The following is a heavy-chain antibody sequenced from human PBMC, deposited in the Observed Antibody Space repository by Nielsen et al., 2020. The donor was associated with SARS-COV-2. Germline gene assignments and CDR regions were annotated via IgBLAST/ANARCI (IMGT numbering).Heavy chain of an antibody. V-gene: IGHV7-4-1*02. Sequence: WVRQAPGQGLEWLGWINTNTGNPTYAQGFTGRFVFSLDTSVSTAYLQISSLKAEDTAVYYCARGGVTMVRGGYYYYYMDVWGKGTTVTVSS. D-gene: IGHD3-10*01. CDR2: INTNTGNP. J-gene: IGHJ6*03. CDR3: ARGGVTMVRGGYYYYYMDV.